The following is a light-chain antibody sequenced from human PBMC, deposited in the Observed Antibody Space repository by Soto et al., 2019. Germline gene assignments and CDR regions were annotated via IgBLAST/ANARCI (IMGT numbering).Light chain of an antibody. CDR1: SSDVGGYNY. V-gene: IGLV2-14*01. J-gene: IGLJ1*01. CDR2: EVS. Sequence: QSALTQPASVSGSPGQSITISCTGTSSDVGGYNYVSWYQQQSGKAPKLMIHEVSNRPSGVSTRFSGSKSGNTASLTISGLQPEDEVDYYCSSFTSSRAYVFGIGTKLTVL. CDR3: SSFTSSRAYV.